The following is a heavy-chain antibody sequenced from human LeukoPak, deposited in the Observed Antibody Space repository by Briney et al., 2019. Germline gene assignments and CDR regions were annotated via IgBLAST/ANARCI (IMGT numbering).Heavy chain of an antibody. J-gene: IGHJ4*02. V-gene: IGHV3-48*04. Sequence: GGSLRLSCAASGFTFSSYSMNWVRQAPGKGLEWLSYIIGGKTKTTYYADSVKVRFTISRDNTKNSVYLEMNSLRAEDTAVYYCARGGAGSGGDYFDYWGQGTLVTVSS. CDR1: GFTFSSYS. D-gene: IGHD1-26*01. CDR3: ARGGAGSGGDYFDY. CDR2: IIGGKTKTT.